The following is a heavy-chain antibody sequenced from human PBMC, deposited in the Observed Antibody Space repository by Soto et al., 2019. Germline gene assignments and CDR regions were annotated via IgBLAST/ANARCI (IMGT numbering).Heavy chain of an antibody. J-gene: IGHJ6*02. V-gene: IGHV3-23*01. Sequence: QTGGSLRLSCAASGFTFSSYAMSWVRQAPGKGLEWVSAISGSGGSTYYADSVKGRFTISRDNSKNTLYLQMNSLRAEDTAVYYCAKFSGVVAANYYYYGMDVWGQGTTVTVSS. CDR2: ISGSGGST. D-gene: IGHD2-15*01. CDR1: GFTFSSYA. CDR3: AKFSGVVAANYYYYGMDV.